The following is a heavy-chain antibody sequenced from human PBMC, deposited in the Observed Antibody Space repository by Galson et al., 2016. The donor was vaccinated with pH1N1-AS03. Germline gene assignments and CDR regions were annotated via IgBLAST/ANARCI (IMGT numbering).Heavy chain of an antibody. CDR1: GFSISTYS. CDR3: ADVGATIL. Sequence: SLRLSCAASGFSISTYSMNWVRQAPGKGLEWVSSISSIGSYIYYADSVKGRSTISRDNAKNSLYLQMNSLRAEDTAVYYCADVGATILWGQGTLVTVSS. CDR2: ISSIGSYI. J-gene: IGHJ1*01. D-gene: IGHD1-26*01. V-gene: IGHV3-21*01.